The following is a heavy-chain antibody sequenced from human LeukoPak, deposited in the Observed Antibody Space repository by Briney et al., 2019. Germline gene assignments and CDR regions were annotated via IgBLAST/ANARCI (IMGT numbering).Heavy chain of an antibody. CDR1: GGSFSGYY. V-gene: IGHV4-34*01. CDR3: ARGPRYYDFWSGFRGAFDS. CDR2: INHSGST. Sequence: SETLSLTCTVYGGSFSGYYWSWIRQPPGKGLEWIGEINHSGSTNYNPSLKSRVTISVDTSKNQFSLKLSSVTAADTAAYYCARGPRYYDFWSGFRGAFDSWGQGTMVTVSS. J-gene: IGHJ3*02. D-gene: IGHD3-3*01.